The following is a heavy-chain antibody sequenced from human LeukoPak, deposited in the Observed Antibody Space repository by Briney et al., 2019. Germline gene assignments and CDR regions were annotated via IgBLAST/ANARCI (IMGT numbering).Heavy chain of an antibody. CDR1: GYTFTSYY. CDR3: ARGHNYVTDY. J-gene: IGHJ4*02. CDR2: INPNGGGT. Sequence: ASVKVSCKASGYTFTSYYMHWVRQAPGQGLAWMGRINPNGGGTNYAQKFQGRVTMTRDTSINTAYMELSRLKSDDTAVYYCARGHNYVTDYWGQGTLVTVSS. D-gene: IGHD3-10*02. V-gene: IGHV1-2*06.